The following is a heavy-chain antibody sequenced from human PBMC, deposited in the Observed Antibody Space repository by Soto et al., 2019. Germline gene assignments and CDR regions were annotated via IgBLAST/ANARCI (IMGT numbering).Heavy chain of an antibody. CDR2: ISYDGSNK. D-gene: IGHD3-22*01. CDR1: GFTFSSYG. Sequence: QVQLVESGGGVVQPGRSLRLSCAASGFTFSSYGMHWVRQAPGKGLEWVAVISYDGSNKYYADSVKGRFTISRDNSKNTLYLQMNSLRAEDTAVYYCAKDLGDYYDSSGYLFDYWGQGTLVTVSS. CDR3: AKDLGDYYDSSGYLFDY. J-gene: IGHJ4*02. V-gene: IGHV3-30*18.